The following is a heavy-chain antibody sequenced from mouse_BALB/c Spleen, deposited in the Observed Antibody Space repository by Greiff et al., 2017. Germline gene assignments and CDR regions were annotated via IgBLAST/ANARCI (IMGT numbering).Heavy chain of an antibody. CDR1: GFSLTSYG. CDR2: IWAGGST. V-gene: IGHV2-9*02. Sequence: VKLMESGPGLVAPSQSLSITCTVSGFSLTSYGVHWVRQPPGKGLEWLGVIWAGGSTNYNSALMSRLSISKDNSKSQVFLKMNSLQTDDTAMYYCAGMVTTSYVRRAMDYWGQGTSVTVSS. CDR3: AGMVTTSYVRRAMDY. J-gene: IGHJ4*01. D-gene: IGHD2-2*01.